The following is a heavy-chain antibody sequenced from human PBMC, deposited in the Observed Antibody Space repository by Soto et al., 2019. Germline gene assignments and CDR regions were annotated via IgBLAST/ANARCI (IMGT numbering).Heavy chain of an antibody. D-gene: IGHD5-18*01. J-gene: IGHJ6*02. V-gene: IGHV5-51*01. CDR2: IYPGDSDT. Sequence: PGESLKISCKGSGYSFTSYWIGWVRQMPGKGLEWMGIIYPGDSDTRYSPSFQGQVTISADKSISTAYLQWSSLKASDTAMYYCARLPENSYGLLRYRLTYYYGMDVWGQGTTVTVSS. CDR3: ARLPENSYGLLRYRLTYYYGMDV. CDR1: GYSFTSYW.